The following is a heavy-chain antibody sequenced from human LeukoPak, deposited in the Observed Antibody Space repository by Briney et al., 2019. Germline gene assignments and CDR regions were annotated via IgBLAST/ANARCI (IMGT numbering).Heavy chain of an antibody. V-gene: IGHV3-23*01. CDR3: AKLGTTGTTGSHTDY. CDR2: ISGSGGST. D-gene: IGHD1-1*01. Sequence: PGGSLRLSCAASDFIFSSYAMTLVRQAPGQGLEWVSAISGSGGSTYYADSVKGRFTISRDNSKNTLYLQMNSLRAEDTAVYYCAKLGTTGTTGSHTDYWGQGALVTVSS. J-gene: IGHJ4*02. CDR1: DFIFSSYA.